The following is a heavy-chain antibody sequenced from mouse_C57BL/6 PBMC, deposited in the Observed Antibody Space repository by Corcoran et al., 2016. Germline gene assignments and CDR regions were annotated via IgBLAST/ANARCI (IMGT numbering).Heavy chain of an antibody. CDR3: ARGSYGSSPAWFAY. J-gene: IGHJ3*01. CDR1: GYTFTSYG. D-gene: IGHD1-1*01. CDR2: IYPRSGNT. Sequence: QVQLQQSGAELARPGASVKLSCKASGYTFTSYGISWVKQRTGQGLEWIGEIYPRSGNTYYNEKFKGKATLTADKSSSTAYMELRSLTSEDSAVYFCARGSYGSSPAWFAYWGQGTLVTVSA. V-gene: IGHV1-81*01.